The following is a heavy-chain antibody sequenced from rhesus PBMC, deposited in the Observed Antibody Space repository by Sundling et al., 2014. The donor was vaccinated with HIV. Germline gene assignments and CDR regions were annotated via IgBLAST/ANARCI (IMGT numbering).Heavy chain of an antibody. V-gene: IGHV3-136*01. D-gene: IGHD3-3*01. CDR2: ISAASSYI. Sequence: EVQLVESGGGLVQPGGSLRLSCAASGFTFSSYGTSWVRQAPGKGLEWVSSISAASSYIYYADSVKGRFTISRDNAKNSLSLQMKSLRAEDTAVYYCTRAHLDWLFDNYGLDSWGQGVVVTVSS. J-gene: IGHJ6*01. CDR3: TRAHLDWLFDNYGLDS. CDR1: GFTFSSYG.